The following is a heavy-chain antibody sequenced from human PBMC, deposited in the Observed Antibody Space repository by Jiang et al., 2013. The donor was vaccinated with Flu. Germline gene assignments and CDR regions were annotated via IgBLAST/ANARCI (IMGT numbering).Heavy chain of an antibody. Sequence: GAEVKKPGSSVKVSCKTSGGTFNSYTITWVRQAPGQGLEWMGRIIPISGTTKYAQKFQGRVTFTAANSTNTAYMDLSRLSSEDTAVYYCVRRRLSSRGYYFYGKDVWGPRGPRLTVSS. CDR1: GGTFNSYT. D-gene: IGHD3-22*01. V-gene: IGHV1-69*08. CDR3: VRRRLSSRGYYFYGKDV. CDR2: IIPISGTT. J-gene: IGHJ6*01.